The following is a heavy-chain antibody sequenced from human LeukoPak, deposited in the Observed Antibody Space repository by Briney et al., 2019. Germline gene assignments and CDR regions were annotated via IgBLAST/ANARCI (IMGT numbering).Heavy chain of an antibody. Sequence: SETLSLTCTVSGGSISSSSYYWGWIRQPPGKGLEWIGSIYYSGSTYYNPSLKSRVTISVDTSKNQFSLKLSSVTAADTAVYYCARLPTIRRGPRGWRAFDIWGQGTMVTVSS. CDR2: IYYSGST. D-gene: IGHD5-24*01. CDR1: GGSISSSSYY. V-gene: IGHV4-39*01. CDR3: ARLPTIRRGPRGWRAFDI. J-gene: IGHJ3*02.